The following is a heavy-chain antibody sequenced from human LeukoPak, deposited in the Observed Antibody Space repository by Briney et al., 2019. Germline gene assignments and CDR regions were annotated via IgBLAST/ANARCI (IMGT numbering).Heavy chain of an antibody. CDR3: AAFVNGSGSYYNLVAYFDY. J-gene: IGHJ4*02. CDR1: GYTFTSYA. V-gene: IGHV1-3*01. Sequence: ASVKVSCKASGYTFTSYAMHWVRQAPGQRLEWMGWINAGNGNTKYSQKLQGRVTMTTDTSTSTAYMELRSLRSDDTAVYYCAAFVNGSGSYYNLVAYFDYWGQGTLVTVSS. D-gene: IGHD3-10*01. CDR2: INAGNGNT.